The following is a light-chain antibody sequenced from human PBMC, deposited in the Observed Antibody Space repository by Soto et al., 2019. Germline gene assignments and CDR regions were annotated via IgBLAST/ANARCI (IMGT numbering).Light chain of an antibody. CDR3: CSYAGSYKV. CDR1: SSDVGGYNY. CDR2: GVS. V-gene: IGLV2-11*01. J-gene: IGLJ1*01. Sequence: QSALTQPRSVSGSPGQSVTISCTGTSSDVGGYNYVSWYQQHPGKAPKLMIYGVSKRPSGVPDRFSGSKSGNTASLTISGLQAEDEADYYCCSYAGSYKVFGTGTKLTVL.